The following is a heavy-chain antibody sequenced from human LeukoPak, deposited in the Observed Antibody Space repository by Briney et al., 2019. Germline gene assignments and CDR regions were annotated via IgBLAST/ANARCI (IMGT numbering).Heavy chain of an antibody. V-gene: IGHV5-51*01. CDR3: ARPRDSSGYGGYDAFDI. J-gene: IGHJ3*02. CDR1: GYSFTSYW. Sequence: NRGESLKISCQGSGYSFTSYWIGWVRQLPGKGLEWMGIIYPGDSDTRYSPSFQGQVTISADKSISTAYLQWSSLKASDTAMYYCARPRDSSGYGGYDAFDIWGQGTMVTVSS. CDR2: IYPGDSDT. D-gene: IGHD3-22*01.